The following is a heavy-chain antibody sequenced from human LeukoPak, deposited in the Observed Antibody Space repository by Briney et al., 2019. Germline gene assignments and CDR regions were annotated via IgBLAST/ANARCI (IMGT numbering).Heavy chain of an antibody. CDR1: GGSMSCYY. J-gene: IGHJ4*02. V-gene: IGHV4-59*01. CDR3: ASIGYSSSWYYFDY. Sequence: SETLSLTCTASGGSMSCYYWSWIRQPPGKGLEWIGYIYYSGSTNYNPSLKSRVTISVDTSKNQFSLKLSSVTAADTAVYYCASIGYSSSWYYFDYWGQGTLVTVSS. D-gene: IGHD6-13*01. CDR2: IYYSGST.